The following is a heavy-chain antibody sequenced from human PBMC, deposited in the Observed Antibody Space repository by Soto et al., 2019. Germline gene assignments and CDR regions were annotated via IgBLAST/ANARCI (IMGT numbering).Heavy chain of an antibody. D-gene: IGHD3-22*01. Sequence: GESLKISCKGSGYSFTSYWIGWVRQMPGKGLEWMGIIYPGDSDTRYSPSFQGQVTISADKSISTAYLQWSSLKASDTAMYYCARWTTYYYDSSGYYYFDYWGQGTLVTSPQ. CDR2: IYPGDSDT. V-gene: IGHV5-51*01. J-gene: IGHJ4*02. CDR1: GYSFTSYW. CDR3: ARWTTYYYDSSGYYYFDY.